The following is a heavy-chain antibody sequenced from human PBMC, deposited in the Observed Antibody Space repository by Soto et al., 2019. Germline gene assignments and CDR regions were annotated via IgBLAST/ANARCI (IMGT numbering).Heavy chain of an antibody. J-gene: IGHJ4*02. CDR3: ARLRSLSSTIKFGNDVDY. V-gene: IGHV5-10-1*01. CDR1: GYNFNNNW. D-gene: IGHD1-1*01. CDR2: IEPSDSYI. Sequence: PGESLKISCTASGYNFNNNWIGWVRQTPGKGLEWMGRIEPSDSYIDYSPSFKGHVTISSDKSIKTVYLQWSSLKASDTAMYYCARLRSLSSTIKFGNDVDYWGQGALVTVSS.